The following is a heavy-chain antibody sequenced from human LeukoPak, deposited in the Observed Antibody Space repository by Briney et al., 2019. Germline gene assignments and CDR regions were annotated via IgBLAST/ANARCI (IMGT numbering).Heavy chain of an antibody. Sequence: SETLSLTCTVSTGSLNSYFWTWVRQPAGKGLEWIGRVSGTGTAYSNPSLESRVIISLDTSRNQFSLKLMSVTAADTAVYYCARGKELTGTSGHYSFDFWGQGTLVSVSS. J-gene: IGHJ4*02. CDR2: VSGTGTA. CDR3: ARGKELTGTSGHYSFDF. V-gene: IGHV4-4*07. CDR1: TGSLNSYF. D-gene: IGHD1-7*01.